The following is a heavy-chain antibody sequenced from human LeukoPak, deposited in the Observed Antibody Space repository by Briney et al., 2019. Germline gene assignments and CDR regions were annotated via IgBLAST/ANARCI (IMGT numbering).Heavy chain of an antibody. J-gene: IGHJ4*02. CDR1: GGSISSSNYY. Sequence: SETLSLTCTVSGGSISSSNYYWGWIRQPPGKGLEWFGNIYYSGSTYYNPSLMSRVTISVDTSKNQFSLKLSSVTAADTAVYYCARARISSSWTFDYWGQGTLVTVSS. CDR2: IYYSGST. V-gene: IGHV4-39*01. CDR3: ARARISSSWTFDY. D-gene: IGHD6-13*01.